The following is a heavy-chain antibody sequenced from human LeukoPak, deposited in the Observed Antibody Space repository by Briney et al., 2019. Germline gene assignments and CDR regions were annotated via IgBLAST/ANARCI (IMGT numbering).Heavy chain of an antibody. CDR3: ARFDWAYDSSGYFDY. J-gene: IGHJ4*02. CDR1: GGSISSYY. CDR2: IYYSGST. Sequence: PSETLSLTCAAYGGSISSYYWSWIRQPPGKGLEWIGYIYYSGSTNYNPSLKSRVTISVDTSRNQFSLKLSSVTAADTAVYYCARFDWAYDSSGYFDYWGQGTLVTVSS. D-gene: IGHD3-22*01. V-gene: IGHV4-59*01.